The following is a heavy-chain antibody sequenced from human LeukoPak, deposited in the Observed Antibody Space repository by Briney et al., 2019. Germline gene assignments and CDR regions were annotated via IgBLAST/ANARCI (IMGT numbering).Heavy chain of an antibody. J-gene: IGHJ5*02. CDR1: GYTFTSYD. V-gene: IGHV1-18*04. CDR2: ISAYNGNT. D-gene: IGHD6-13*01. Sequence: ASVKVSCKASGYTFTSYDIHWVRQAPGQGLEWMGWISAYNGNTNYAQKLQGRVTMTTDTSTSTAYMELRSLRSDDTAVYYCARERGQQLGLNWFDPWGQGTLVTVSS. CDR3: ARERGQQLGLNWFDP.